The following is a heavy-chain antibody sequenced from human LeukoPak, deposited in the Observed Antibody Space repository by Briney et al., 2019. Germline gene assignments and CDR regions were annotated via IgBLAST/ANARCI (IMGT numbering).Heavy chain of an antibody. CDR3: ARDMDEYDSSGYSDTLDY. D-gene: IGHD3-22*01. CDR1: GFTFSSYA. V-gene: IGHV3-23*01. CDR2: ISGSGGST. Sequence: GGSLRLSCAASGFTFSSYAMSWVRQAPGKGLEWVSAISGSGGSTYYADSVKGRFTISRDNTKNRLYLRMNSLRAEDTALYYCARDMDEYDSSGYSDTLDYWGQGTPVTVSA. J-gene: IGHJ4*02.